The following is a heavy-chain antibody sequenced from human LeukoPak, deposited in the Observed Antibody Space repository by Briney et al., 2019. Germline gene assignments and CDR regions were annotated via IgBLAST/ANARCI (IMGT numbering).Heavy chain of an antibody. Sequence: GASVKVSCKASGYTFTGYYMHWVRQAPGQGLEWMGWINPNSGGTNYAQKFQGRVTMTRDTSISTAYMELSRLRSDDTAVYYCARLPYCSSTSCYLAPDDYYYYSMDVWGQGTTVTVSS. CDR3: ARLPYCSSTSCYLAPDDYYYYSMDV. D-gene: IGHD2-2*01. V-gene: IGHV1-2*02. CDR2: INPNSGGT. CDR1: GYTFTGYY. J-gene: IGHJ6*02.